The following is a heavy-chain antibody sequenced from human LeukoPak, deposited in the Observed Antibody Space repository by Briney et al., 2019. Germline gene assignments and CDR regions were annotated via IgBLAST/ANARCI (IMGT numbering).Heavy chain of an antibody. V-gene: IGHV1-18*01. D-gene: IGHD4-17*01. CDR2: ISAYNGNT. Sequence: ASVKVSCKASGYTFTSYGISWVRQAPGQGLEWMGWISAYNGNTNYAQKLQGRVTMTTDTSTSTACMELRSLRSDDTAVYYCARAGSSLYDYGDYYFDYWGQGTLVTVSS. CDR3: ARAGSSLYDYGDYYFDY. CDR1: GYTFTSYG. J-gene: IGHJ4*02.